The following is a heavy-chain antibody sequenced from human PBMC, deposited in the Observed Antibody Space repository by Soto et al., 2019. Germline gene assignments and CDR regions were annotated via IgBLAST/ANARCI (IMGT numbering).Heavy chain of an antibody. D-gene: IGHD2-2*01. CDR2: ISAYNGNT. CDR3: ARVPNRIVVVPAAAYDAFDI. J-gene: IGHJ3*02. Sequence: ASVKVSCKASGYTFTSYGTSWVRQAPGQGLEWMGWISAYNGNTNYAQKLQGRVTMTTDTSTSTAYMELRSLRSDDTAVYYCARVPNRIVVVPAAAYDAFDIWGQGTMVTVSS. V-gene: IGHV1-18*04. CDR1: GYTFTSYG.